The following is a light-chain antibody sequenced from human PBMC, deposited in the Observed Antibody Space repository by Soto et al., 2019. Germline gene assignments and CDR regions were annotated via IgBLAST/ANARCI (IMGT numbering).Light chain of an antibody. Sequence: QSVLTQPPSASGSPGQSVTISCTGTSSDVGGYNYVSWYQQHPGKAPKLMIYEVSKRPSGVPDRFSGSKSGNTASLTVSGLQAEVEADYYCSSYAGSNIWVFGGGTKLTVL. V-gene: IGLV2-8*01. CDR3: SSYAGSNIWV. J-gene: IGLJ3*02. CDR2: EVS. CDR1: SSDVGGYNY.